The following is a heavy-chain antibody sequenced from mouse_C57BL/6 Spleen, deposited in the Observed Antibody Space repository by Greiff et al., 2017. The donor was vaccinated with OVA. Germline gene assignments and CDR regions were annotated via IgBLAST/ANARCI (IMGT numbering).Heavy chain of an antibody. J-gene: IGHJ4*01. Sequence: QVQLKESGAELARPGASVKLSCKASGYTFTSYGISWVKQRTGQGLEWIGEIYPRSGNTYYNEKFKGKATLTADKSSSTAYMELRSLTSEDSAVYFCARWDYDIYAMDYWGQGTSVTVSS. D-gene: IGHD2-4*01. V-gene: IGHV1-81*01. CDR3: ARWDYDIYAMDY. CDR1: GYTFTSYG. CDR2: IYPRSGNT.